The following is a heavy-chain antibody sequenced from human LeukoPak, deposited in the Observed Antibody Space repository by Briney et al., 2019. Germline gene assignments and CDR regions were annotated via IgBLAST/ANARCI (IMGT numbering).Heavy chain of an antibody. D-gene: IGHD4-23*01. CDR3: ARDPVHGGNSGFDY. J-gene: IGHJ4*02. V-gene: IGHV3-7*01. Sequence: GGSLRLSCAASGFTFSSYWMSWVRQAPGKGLEWVANIKQDGSEIHYVDSVKGRFTISRDNTRTSLYLQMNSLRADDTAVYYCARDPVHGGNSGFDYWGRGILVTVSS. CDR1: GFTFSSYW. CDR2: IKQDGSEI.